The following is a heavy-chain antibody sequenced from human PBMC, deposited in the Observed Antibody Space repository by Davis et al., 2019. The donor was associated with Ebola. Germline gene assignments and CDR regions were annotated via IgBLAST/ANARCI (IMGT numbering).Heavy chain of an antibody. J-gene: IGHJ5*02. CDR1: GYSFTTYW. Sequence: GESLKLSCKGSGYSFTTYWIAWVRQTPAKGLEWMGIIYPGDSDTRYSPSFEGQVTISADKSITTAYLQWSSLKASDTAMYYCARGYFDWLSFDPWGQGTLVTVSS. CDR3: ARGYFDWLSFDP. D-gene: IGHD3-9*01. CDR2: IYPGDSDT. V-gene: IGHV5-51*01.